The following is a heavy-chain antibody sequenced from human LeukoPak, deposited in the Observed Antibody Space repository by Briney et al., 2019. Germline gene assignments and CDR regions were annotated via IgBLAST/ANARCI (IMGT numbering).Heavy chain of an antibody. J-gene: IGHJ4*02. CDR1: GYTFIGYY. D-gene: IGHD3-22*01. Sequence: ASVKVSCKASGYTFIGYYVHWVRQAPGQGLEWMGCINPNSCVTNYAQKFQGRVTMTRDTSISTVYMDLNGLRSDDTAIYYCARGRRDYYDSSGYQGTLDYWGQGTLVTVSS. CDR3: ARGRRDYYDSSGYQGTLDY. CDR2: INPNSCVT. V-gene: IGHV1-2*02.